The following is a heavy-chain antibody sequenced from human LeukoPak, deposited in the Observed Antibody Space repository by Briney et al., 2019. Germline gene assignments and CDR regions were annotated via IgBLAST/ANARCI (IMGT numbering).Heavy chain of an antibody. CDR1: GGSISSGDYY. D-gene: IGHD6-13*01. CDR2: IYYSGST. Sequence: PSETLSLTCTVSGGSISSGDYYWSWIRQPPGKGLEWIGYIYYSGSTNYNPSLKSRVTISVDTSKNQFSLKLSSVTAADTAVYYCARYGSGWYVDYFDYGGREPRVTVPS. V-gene: IGHV4-61*08. CDR3: ARYGSGWYVDYFDY. J-gene: IGHJ4*02.